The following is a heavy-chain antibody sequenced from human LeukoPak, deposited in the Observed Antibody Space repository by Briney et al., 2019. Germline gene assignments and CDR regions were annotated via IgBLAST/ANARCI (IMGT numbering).Heavy chain of an antibody. Sequence: PSETLSLTCTVSGGSISSYYWSWIRQSAGKGLEWIGRIYTSGSTNYNPSLKSRVTMSVGTSKNQFSLKLSSVTAADTAVYYCARVRYCSSTSCRNYNWFDPWGQGTLVTVSS. D-gene: IGHD2-2*01. V-gene: IGHV4-4*07. CDR2: IYTSGST. CDR3: ARVRYCSSTSCRNYNWFDP. J-gene: IGHJ5*02. CDR1: GGSISSYY.